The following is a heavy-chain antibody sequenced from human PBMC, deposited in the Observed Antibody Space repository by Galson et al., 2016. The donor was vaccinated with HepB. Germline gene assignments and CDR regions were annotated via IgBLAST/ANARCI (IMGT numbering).Heavy chain of an antibody. Sequence: KVSCKASGDTFSNHAINWVRQAPGQGLEWMGRIIPILNIANYAQKFQGRVTITADESTSTAYMELRSLRSDDTAVYFCARKRRDGILSLSLWGQGTLVTVSS. V-gene: IGHV1-69*04. CDR2: IIPILNIA. CDR3: ARKRRDGILSLSL. CDR1: GDTFSNHA. D-gene: IGHD1-14*01. J-gene: IGHJ4*02.